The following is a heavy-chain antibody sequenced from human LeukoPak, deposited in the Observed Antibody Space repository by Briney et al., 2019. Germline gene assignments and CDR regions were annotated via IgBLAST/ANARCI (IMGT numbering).Heavy chain of an antibody. V-gene: IGHV3-66*01. Sequence: GGSLRLSCAASEFSVGSNYMTWVRQAPGKGLEWVSLIYSGGSTYYADSVKGRFTISRDNAKNSLYLQMNSLRAEDTAVYYCEELGITMIGGVWGKGTTVTISS. CDR3: EELGITMIGGV. CDR2: IYSGGST. CDR1: EFSVGSNY. D-gene: IGHD3-10*02. J-gene: IGHJ6*04.